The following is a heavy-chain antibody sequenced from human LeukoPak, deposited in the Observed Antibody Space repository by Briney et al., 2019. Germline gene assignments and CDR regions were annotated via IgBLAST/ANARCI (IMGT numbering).Heavy chain of an antibody. Sequence: ASVKVSCKASGYTFTTYGIRWVRQAPGQGLVWMGWISAYNGNTNYAQKLQGRVTMTTDSYTSTAYMELRSLRSDDTAVYYCAREGGTYYYDSSGYYFDYWGQGTLVTVSS. J-gene: IGHJ4*02. V-gene: IGHV1-18*01. CDR2: ISAYNGNT. CDR1: GYTFTTYG. D-gene: IGHD3-22*01. CDR3: AREGGTYYYDSSGYYFDY.